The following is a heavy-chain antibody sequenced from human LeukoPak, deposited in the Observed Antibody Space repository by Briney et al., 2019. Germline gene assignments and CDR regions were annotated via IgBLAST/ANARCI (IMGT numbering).Heavy chain of an antibody. CDR2: IKQDGSEK. D-gene: IGHD2-15*01. Sequence: GGSLRLSCAASGFTFSSYWMSWVRQAPGKGLEWVANIKQDGSEKYYVDSVKGRFTISRDNAKNSLYLQMNSLRAEDTAVYYCARGLGYCSGGSCRSSYYFDYWGQGTLVTVSS. CDR3: ARGLGYCSGGSCRSSYYFDY. J-gene: IGHJ4*02. CDR1: GFTFSSYW. V-gene: IGHV3-7*03.